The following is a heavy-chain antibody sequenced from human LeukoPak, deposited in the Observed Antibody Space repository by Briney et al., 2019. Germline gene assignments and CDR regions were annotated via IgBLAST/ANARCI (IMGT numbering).Heavy chain of an antibody. V-gene: IGHV3-21*01. J-gene: IGHJ4*02. CDR1: GFTFSSYS. Sequence: GGSLRLSCAASGFTFSSYSMNWVRQAPGKGLEWVSSISSISSYIYYADSVKGRFTISRDNATPSLYLQMNSLRAEDTAVYYCARDCSSTSCYDYWGQGTLVTVSS. CDR2: ISSISSYI. CDR3: ARDCSSTSCYDY. D-gene: IGHD2-2*01.